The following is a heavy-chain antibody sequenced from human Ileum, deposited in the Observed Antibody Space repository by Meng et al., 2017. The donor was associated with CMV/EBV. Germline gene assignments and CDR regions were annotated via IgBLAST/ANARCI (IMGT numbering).Heavy chain of an antibody. V-gene: IGHV3-30*02. CDR2: IRYDGSDN. CDR1: GFIFSSFG. Sequence: QVQLVQSGGGVVQPGXXXXLSWAGPGFIFSSFGMHWVRQAPGKGLEWVAFIRYDGSDNYYVDSVKGRFTISRDNSKNTLYLQMNSLRVDDTAVYYCAKDDHGDYDFLYYLDSWGQGTLVTVSS. J-gene: IGHJ4*02. CDR3: AKDDHGDYDFLYYLDS. D-gene: IGHD4-17*01.